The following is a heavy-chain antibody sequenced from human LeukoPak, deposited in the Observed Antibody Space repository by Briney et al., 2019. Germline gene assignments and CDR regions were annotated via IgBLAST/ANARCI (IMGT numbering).Heavy chain of an antibody. V-gene: IGHV4-38-2*02. D-gene: IGHD1-26*01. CDR3: ARLYGGNFDY. Sequence: SETLSLTCTVSGYSISSGYYWGWIRQPPGKGLEWIGSIYHSGSTYYNPSLKSRVTISVDTSKNHFSLKLSSVTAADTAVYYCARLYGGNFDYWGQGTLVTVSS. CDR2: IYHSGST. CDR1: GYSISSGYY. J-gene: IGHJ4*02.